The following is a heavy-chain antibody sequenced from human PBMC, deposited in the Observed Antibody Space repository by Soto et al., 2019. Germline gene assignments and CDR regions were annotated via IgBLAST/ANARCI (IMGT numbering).Heavy chain of an antibody. D-gene: IGHD4-17*01. J-gene: IGHJ5*02. Sequence: SETLSLTCTVSGASISSYYCSWIRHPPRKGLEWIGYIYYSGSTNYNPSLKSRVTISVDTSKNQFSLKLSSVTAADTAVYYCAVGLMTTVTTQENNWFDPWGQGTLVTVSS. CDR3: AVGLMTTVTTQENNWFDP. CDR2: IYYSGST. V-gene: IGHV4-59*06. CDR1: GASISSYY.